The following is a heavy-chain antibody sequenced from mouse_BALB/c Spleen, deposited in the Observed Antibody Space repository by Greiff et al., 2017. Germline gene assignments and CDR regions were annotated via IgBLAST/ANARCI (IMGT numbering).Heavy chain of an antibody. CDR3: ASRYGTAYYYAMDY. V-gene: IGHV1S81*02. CDR2: INPSNGRT. Sequence: VQLQQPGAELVKPGASVKLSCKASGYTFTSYWMHWVKQRPGQGLEWIGGINPSNGRTNYNEKFKSKATLTVDKSSSTAYMQLSSLTSEDSAVYYCASRYGTAYYYAMDYWGQGTSVTVSS. CDR1: GYTFTSYW. D-gene: IGHD2-1*01. J-gene: IGHJ4*01.